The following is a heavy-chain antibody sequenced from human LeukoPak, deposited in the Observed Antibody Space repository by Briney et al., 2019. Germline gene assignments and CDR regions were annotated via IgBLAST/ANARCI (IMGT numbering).Heavy chain of an antibody. CDR2: IYHSGST. CDR1: GYSISSGYY. CDR3: ARGKWAYYYYYMDV. Sequence: SETLSLTCTVSGYSISSGYYWGWIRQPPGKGLEWIGSIYHSGSTSYNPSLKSRVTISVDTSKNQFSLKLSSVTAADTAVYYCARGKWAYYYYYMDVWGKGTTVTISS. J-gene: IGHJ6*03. V-gene: IGHV4-38-2*02. D-gene: IGHD1-26*01.